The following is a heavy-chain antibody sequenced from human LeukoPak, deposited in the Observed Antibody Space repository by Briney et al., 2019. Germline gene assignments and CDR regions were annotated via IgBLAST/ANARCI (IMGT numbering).Heavy chain of an antibody. CDR3: ARGRGSGHKENWFDP. J-gene: IGHJ5*02. V-gene: IGHV1-8*01. CDR1: GYTFTTYD. D-gene: IGHD6-19*01. Sequence: ASVKVSCKASGYTFTTYDINWVRQATGQGLEGMGWMNPNSGNTGYTQKFQGRVTMTRNTSISTAYMEVSSLRSEDTAVYYCARGRGSGHKENWFDPWGQGTLVTVSS. CDR2: MNPNSGNT.